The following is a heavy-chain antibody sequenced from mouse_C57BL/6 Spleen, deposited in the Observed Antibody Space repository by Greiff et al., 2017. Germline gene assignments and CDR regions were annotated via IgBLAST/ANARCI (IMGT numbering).Heavy chain of an antibody. J-gene: IGHJ2*01. V-gene: IGHV1-82*01. Sequence: QVQLQQSGPELVKPGASVKISCKASGYAFSSSWMNWVKQRPGKGLEWIGRIYPGDGDTNYNGKFKGKATLTADKSSSTAYMQLSSLTSEDSAVYFCASGWDYYFDYWGQGTTLTVSS. CDR2: IYPGDGDT. CDR3: ASGWDYYFDY. CDR1: GYAFSSSW. D-gene: IGHD4-1*01.